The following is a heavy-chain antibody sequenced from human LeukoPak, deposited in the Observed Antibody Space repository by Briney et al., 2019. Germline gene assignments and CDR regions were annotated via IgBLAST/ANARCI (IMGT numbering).Heavy chain of an antibody. V-gene: IGHV3-30-3*01. Sequence: GRSLRLSCAASGFIFSSYAMHWVRQAPGKGLEWVAVISYDKTNKYYADSVKGHFTVSRDNSNNTLFLHINSLRAEDTATYFCATRGSKWSFDEGFSLWGQGTVVTVSS. CDR1: GFIFSSYA. CDR3: ATRGSKWSFDEGFSL. CDR2: ISYDKTNK. D-gene: IGHD2-15*01. J-gene: IGHJ3*01.